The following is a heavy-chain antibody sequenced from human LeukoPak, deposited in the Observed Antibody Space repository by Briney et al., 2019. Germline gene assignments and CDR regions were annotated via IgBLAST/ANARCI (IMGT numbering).Heavy chain of an antibody. D-gene: IGHD1-7*01. CDR1: GFTFSSYG. CDR2: IRYDGSNK. J-gene: IGHJ4*02. CDR3: ARAGRTGTTPIY. Sequence: GGSLRLSCAASGFTFSSYGMHWVRQAPGKGLEWVAFIRYDGSNKYYADSVKGRFTISRDNSKNTLYLQMNSLRAEDTAVYYCARAGRTGTTPIYWGQGTLVTVSS. V-gene: IGHV3-30*02.